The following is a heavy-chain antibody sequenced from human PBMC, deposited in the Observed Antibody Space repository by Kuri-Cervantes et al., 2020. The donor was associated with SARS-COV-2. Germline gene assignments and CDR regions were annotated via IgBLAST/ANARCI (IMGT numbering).Heavy chain of an antibody. Sequence: GESLKISCAASGFTFRRYWMHWVRQVPGKGLMWIARINSDGSGTIYADSVKGRFSISRDNSKNTLYLQMNSLRVEDTAVYYCVKDDLVGYWGQGTLVTVSS. CDR1: GFTFRRYW. V-gene: IGHV3-74*01. J-gene: IGHJ4*02. CDR3: VKDDLVGY. CDR2: INSDGSGT. D-gene: IGHD3/OR15-3a*01.